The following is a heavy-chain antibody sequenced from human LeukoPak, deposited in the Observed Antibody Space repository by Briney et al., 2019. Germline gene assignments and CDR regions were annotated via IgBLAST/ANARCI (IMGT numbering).Heavy chain of an antibody. V-gene: IGHV3-30*02. J-gene: IGHJ4*02. Sequence: GGSLRLSCTASGFTFSSYGMHWVRQAPGKGLEWVAFIRYDGSNKYYADSVKGRFTISRDNSKNTLYLQMNSLRAEDTAVYYCARVHVGIRYFDLVTLGYWGQGTLVTVSS. CDR1: GFTFSSYG. D-gene: IGHD3-9*01. CDR2: IRYDGSNK. CDR3: ARVHVGIRYFDLVTLGY.